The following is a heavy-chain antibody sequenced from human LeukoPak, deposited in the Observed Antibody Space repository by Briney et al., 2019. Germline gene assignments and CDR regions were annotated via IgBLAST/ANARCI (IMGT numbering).Heavy chain of an antibody. D-gene: IGHD1-26*01. CDR3: AKDWLDSGSHDY. V-gene: IGHV3-30*18. CDR2: ISYDGSNK. J-gene: IGHJ4*02. Sequence: GGSLRLSCAASGFTFSSYGMHWVRQAPGKGLEWVAVISYDGSNKYYADSVKGRFTISRDSSKNTLYLQMNSLRAEDTAVYYCAKDWLDSGSHDYWGQGTLVTVSS. CDR1: GFTFSSYG.